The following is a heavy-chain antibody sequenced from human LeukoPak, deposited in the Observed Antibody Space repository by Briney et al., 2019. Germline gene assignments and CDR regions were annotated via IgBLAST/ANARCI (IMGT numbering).Heavy chain of an antibody. Sequence: GGSLRLSCAASAFTFSNYWMHWVRQAPGKGLVWVSRINGDGSNTNYADSVKGRFTISRDNAKNTLYLQMNSLRAEDTAVYYCARALSTVATLDWGQGTLVTVSS. CDR1: AFTFSNYW. CDR2: INGDGSNT. J-gene: IGHJ4*02. CDR3: ARALSTVATLD. V-gene: IGHV3-74*01. D-gene: IGHD4-17*01.